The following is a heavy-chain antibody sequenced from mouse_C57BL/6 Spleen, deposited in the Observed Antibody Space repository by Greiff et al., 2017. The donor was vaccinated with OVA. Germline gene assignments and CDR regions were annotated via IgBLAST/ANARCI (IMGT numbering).Heavy chain of an antibody. Sequence: EVKLMESGGGLVKPGGSLKLSCAASGFTFSDYGMHWVRQAPEKGLEWVAYISSGSSTIYYADTVKGRFTISRDNAKNTLFLQMTSPRSEDTAMYYCARKRAMDYWGQGTSVTVSS. V-gene: IGHV5-17*01. J-gene: IGHJ4*01. CDR2: ISSGSSTI. CDR1: GFTFSDYG. CDR3: ARKRAMDY.